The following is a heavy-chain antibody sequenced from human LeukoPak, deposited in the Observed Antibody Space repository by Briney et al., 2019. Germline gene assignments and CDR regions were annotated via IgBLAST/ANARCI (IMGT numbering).Heavy chain of an antibody. V-gene: IGHV3-11*06. CDR2: ISSSSSYT. CDR1: GFTFSNYK. J-gene: IGHJ4*02. CDR3: ARDSEHVDY. Sequence: PGGSLRLSCAAPGFTFSNYKRSWIGKAQGKGLEWVSYISSSSSYTNYADSVKGRFTISRDNAKNSLYLQMNSLRAEDTAVYYCARDSEHVDYWGQGTLVTVSS.